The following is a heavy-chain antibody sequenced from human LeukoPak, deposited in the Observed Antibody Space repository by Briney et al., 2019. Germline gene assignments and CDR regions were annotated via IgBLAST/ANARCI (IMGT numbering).Heavy chain of an antibody. D-gene: IGHD6-13*01. Sequence: PSETLSLTCTVSGGSISNYYWSWIRQPPGKGLEWVSSISSSSSYIYYADSVKGRFTISRDNAKNSLYLQMSSLRAEDTAVYYCAREEAAAIRGVDYWGQGALVTVSS. CDR1: GGSISNYY. CDR3: AREEAAAIRGVDY. CDR2: ISSSSSYI. J-gene: IGHJ4*02. V-gene: IGHV3-21*01.